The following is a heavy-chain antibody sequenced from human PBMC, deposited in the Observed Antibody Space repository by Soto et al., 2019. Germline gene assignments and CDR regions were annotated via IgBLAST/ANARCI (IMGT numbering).Heavy chain of an antibody. CDR2: INPDGRDE. V-gene: IGHV3-7*04. CDR1: GLPFSSHY. D-gene: IGHD2-15*01. Sequence: EVQLVESGGGLVQPGGSLRLSCAASGLPFSSHYMSWIRQAPGRGLEWVAKINPDGRDEQYADSVRGRFTVSRDNTKNLVVLQMKGRSVEDTAVYYCARDTWWRLDYWGQGNLVTVSS. J-gene: IGHJ4*02. CDR3: ARDTWWRLDY.